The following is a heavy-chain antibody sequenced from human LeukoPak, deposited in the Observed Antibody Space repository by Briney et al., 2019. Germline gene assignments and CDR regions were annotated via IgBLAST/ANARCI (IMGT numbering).Heavy chain of an antibody. CDR1: GRSISSGSYY. J-gene: IGHJ6*03. Sequence: SETLSLTCTVSGRSISSGSYYWSWIRQPAGNGLEWIGRIYTSGSTNYNPSLKSRATISVDTSKNQFSLRLSSVTAADTAVYYFAQVGDFWSGPPHYYMDVWGNGTTVTVSS. V-gene: IGHV4-61*02. CDR2: IYTSGST. D-gene: IGHD3-3*01. CDR3: AQVGDFWSGPPHYYMDV.